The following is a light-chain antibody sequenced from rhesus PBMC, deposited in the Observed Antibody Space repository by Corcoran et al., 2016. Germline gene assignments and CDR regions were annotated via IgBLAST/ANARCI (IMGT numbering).Light chain of an antibody. J-gene: IGKJ3*01. CDR3: QQGYGIPFT. CDR2: KAS. V-gene: IGKV1-74*01. CDR1: ENVNNF. Sequence: QVTQSPSSLSASVGDRVTITCRASENVNNFLNWSQQKPGKAPKLLLSKASTLQSGVPSRFSGSGSGTEYPFTISSLQPEDVASYYCQQGYGIPFTFGPGTKLDIK.